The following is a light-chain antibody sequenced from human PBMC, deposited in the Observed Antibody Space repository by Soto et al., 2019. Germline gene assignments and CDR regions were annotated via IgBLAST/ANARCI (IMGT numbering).Light chain of an antibody. Sequence: LTQPASVSGSPGQSITISCTGTSSDVGTYKYVSWYQQLPGKAPKLMIYEVSNRPSGVSNRFSGSKSGNTASLTISELQAEDEADYYCSSYTSRSTPVFGGGTKVTVL. CDR2: EVS. CDR3: SSYTSRSTPV. J-gene: IGLJ2*01. CDR1: SSDVGTYKY. V-gene: IGLV2-14*01.